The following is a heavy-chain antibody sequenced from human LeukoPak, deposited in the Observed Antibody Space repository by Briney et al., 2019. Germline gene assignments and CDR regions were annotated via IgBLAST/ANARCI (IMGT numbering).Heavy chain of an antibody. CDR2: IYYSGST. CDR3: ASMEESSGYFDY. CDR1: GGSISSYY. V-gene: IGHV4-59*01. D-gene: IGHD3-16*01. J-gene: IGHJ4*02. Sequence: SETLSLTCTVSGGSISSYYWSWIRQPPGKGLEWIGYIYYSGSTNYNPSLKSRVTISVDTSKNQFSLKLSSVTAADTAVYYCASMEESSGYFDYWGQGTLVTVS.